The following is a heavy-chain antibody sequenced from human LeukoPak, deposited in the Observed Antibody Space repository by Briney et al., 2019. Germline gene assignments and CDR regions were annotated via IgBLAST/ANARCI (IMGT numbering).Heavy chain of an antibody. CDR1: GFTFSSYA. CDR3: AANGESRGWHWNY. Sequence: PGGSLRLSCAASGFTFSSYAMSWVRQAPGKGLEWVSALTGSGGSTYYADSVKGRFTISRDNLKNTLYLQMNSLRAEDTAVYYCAANGESRGWHWNYWGQATLVTVSS. J-gene: IGHJ4*02. CDR2: LTGSGGST. D-gene: IGHD6-19*01. V-gene: IGHV3-23*01.